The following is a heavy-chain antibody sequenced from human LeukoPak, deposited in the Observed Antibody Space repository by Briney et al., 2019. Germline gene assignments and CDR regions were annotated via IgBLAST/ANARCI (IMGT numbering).Heavy chain of an antibody. CDR3: AKESIDYGRSFDL. CDR2: IRGDGDST. D-gene: IGHD4-17*01. J-gene: IGHJ2*01. V-gene: IGHV3-43*02. Sequence: GGSLRLSCAASGFTFYDYAMHWVRQAPGKGLEWVSRIRGDGDSTYFADSVKGRLTISRDNSKNSLYLQMNSLRTEDAALYYCAKESIDYGRSFDLSGRGTLVTVSS. CDR1: GFTFYDYA.